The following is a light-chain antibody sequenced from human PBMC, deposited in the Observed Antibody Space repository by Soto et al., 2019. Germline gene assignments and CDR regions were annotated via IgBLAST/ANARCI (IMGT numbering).Light chain of an antibody. J-gene: IGKJ1*01. CDR1: QSVSSSY. Sequence: DILWTQSPGSLALAPGVGAGVSCSASQSVSSSYLAWYQQKPGQAPRLLIYGASSRATGIPDRFSGSGSGTDSTLTISRLEPEDLAAYYCQQYGSSTGTFGQGTKVDNK. CDR3: QQYGSSTGT. V-gene: IGKV3-20*01. CDR2: GAS.